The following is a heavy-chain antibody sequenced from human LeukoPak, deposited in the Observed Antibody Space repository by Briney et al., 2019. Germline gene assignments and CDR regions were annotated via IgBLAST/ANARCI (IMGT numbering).Heavy chain of an antibody. D-gene: IGHD1-1*01. V-gene: IGHV1-18*01. J-gene: IGHJ6*02. CDR1: GYTFTSYG. CDR3: ATSSLEPNYYYCGMDV. Sequence: ASVKVSCKASGYTFTSYGISWVRQAPGQGLEWMGWISAYNGNTNYAQKLQGRVTMTTDTSTSTAYMELRSLRSDDTAVYYCATSSLEPNYYYCGMDVWGQGTTVTVSS. CDR2: ISAYNGNT.